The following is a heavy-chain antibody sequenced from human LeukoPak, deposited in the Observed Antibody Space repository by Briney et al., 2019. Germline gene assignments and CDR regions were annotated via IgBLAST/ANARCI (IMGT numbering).Heavy chain of an antibody. Sequence: GGSLRLSCAASGFSFSTYALHWVRQAPGKGLEWVAVISKDGINKYYGGSVKGRFTISRDNSKNTLYLQMNSLRGEDTAVYYCARDPLTGSYGVNWLDPWGQGTLVTVSS. V-gene: IGHV3-30*04. CDR3: ARDPLTGSYGVNWLDP. J-gene: IGHJ5*02. D-gene: IGHD1-26*01. CDR1: GFSFSTYA. CDR2: ISKDGINK.